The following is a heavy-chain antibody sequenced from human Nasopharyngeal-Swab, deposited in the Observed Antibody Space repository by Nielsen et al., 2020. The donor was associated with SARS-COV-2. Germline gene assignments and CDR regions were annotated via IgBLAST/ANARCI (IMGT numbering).Heavy chain of an antibody. V-gene: IGHV3-9*01. Sequence: SLKISCAASGFTFDDYAMHWVRQAPGKGLEWVSGISWNSGSIGYADSVKGRFTISRDNAKNSLYLQMNSLRAEDTALYYCAAYGLGSYYTLWGQGTLVTVSS. CDR2: ISWNSGSI. J-gene: IGHJ4*02. D-gene: IGHD3-10*01. CDR1: GFTFDDYA. CDR3: AAYGLGSYYTL.